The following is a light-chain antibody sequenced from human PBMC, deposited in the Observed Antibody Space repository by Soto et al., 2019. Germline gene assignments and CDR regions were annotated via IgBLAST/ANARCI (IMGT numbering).Light chain of an antibody. CDR2: TAS. Sequence: EIVLTQSPETLSLSPGARATLSCRASQSVTNNYLSWYQQKPGQAPRLLIYTASTRGNGIPDRFSGSGSGTDFTLTSSRLEPEDFAGYYCQDVGGSPPTYTFGQGTKLEIK. CDR1: QSVTNNY. CDR3: QDVGGSPPTYT. V-gene: IGKV3-20*01. J-gene: IGKJ2*01.